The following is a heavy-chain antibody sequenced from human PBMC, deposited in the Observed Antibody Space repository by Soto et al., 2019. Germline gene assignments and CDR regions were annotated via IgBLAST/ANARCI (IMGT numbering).Heavy chain of an antibody. D-gene: IGHD3-22*01. CDR2: IYSIGKT. Sequence: GGSLRLSCAASGFTVSNNYMSWVRQASGKGLEWVSVIYSIGKTYNADSVKGRFTISRDNSQNTLYLQMNSLRAEDTAMYYCARGGHYYDSSGYPSSLDIWGQGTMVTVSS. CDR1: GFTVSNNY. V-gene: IGHV3-53*01. CDR3: ARGGHYYDSSGYPSSLDI. J-gene: IGHJ3*02.